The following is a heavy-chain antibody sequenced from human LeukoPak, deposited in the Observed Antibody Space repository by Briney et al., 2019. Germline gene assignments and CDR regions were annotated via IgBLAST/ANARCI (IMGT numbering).Heavy chain of an antibody. CDR1: GYTFTGYY. CDR2: ISAYNGNT. V-gene: IGHV1-18*04. J-gene: IGHJ4*02. D-gene: IGHD2-2*03. CDR3: ASGLRLGYHDY. Sequence: ASVKVSCKASGYTFTGYYMHWVRQAPGQGLEWMGWISAYNGNTNYAQKLQGRVTMTTDTSTSTAYMELRSLRSDDTAVYYCASGLRLGYHDYWGQGTLVTVSS.